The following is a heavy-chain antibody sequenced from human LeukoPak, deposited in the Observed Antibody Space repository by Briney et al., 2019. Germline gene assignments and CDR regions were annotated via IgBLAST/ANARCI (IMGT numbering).Heavy chain of an antibody. Sequence: ASVKVSCKASGYTLTSYGISWVRQAHGQGLEWMGWISGYNGDTNYAQKLQGRVTMTTDTSTSTAYMELRSLRSDDTAVYYCARDSCSGGSCYLGYWGQGTLVTVSS. D-gene: IGHD2-15*01. CDR3: ARDSCSGGSCYLGY. CDR2: ISGYNGDT. V-gene: IGHV1-18*01. J-gene: IGHJ4*02. CDR1: GYTLTSYG.